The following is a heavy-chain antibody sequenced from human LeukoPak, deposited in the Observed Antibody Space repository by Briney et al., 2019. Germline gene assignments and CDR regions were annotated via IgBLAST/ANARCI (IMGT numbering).Heavy chain of an antibody. D-gene: IGHD3-16*01. V-gene: IGHV3-21*04. J-gene: IGHJ3*02. CDR2: ISSSSSYI. Sequence: GGSLRLSCAASGFIFSSYSMNWVRQAPGKGLEWVSSISSSSSYIYYADSVKGRFTISRDNAKNSLYLQMNSLRAEDTAVYYCAKDPPSPWGYPDDAFDIWGQGTMVTVSS. CDR3: AKDPPSPWGYPDDAFDI. CDR1: GFIFSSYS.